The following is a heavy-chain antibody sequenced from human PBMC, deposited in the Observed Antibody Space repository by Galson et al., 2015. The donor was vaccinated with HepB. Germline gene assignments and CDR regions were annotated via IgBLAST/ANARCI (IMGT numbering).Heavy chain of an antibody. CDR3: ARVLKDILTGYEGAFDI. CDR2: IIPILGIA. D-gene: IGHD3-9*01. J-gene: IGHJ3*02. Sequence: SVKVSCKASGGTFSSYAISWVRQAPGQGLEWMGRIIPILGIANYAQKFQGRVTITADKSTSTAYMELSSLRSENTAVYYCARVLKDILTGYEGAFDIWGQGTMVTVSS. CDR1: GGTFSSYA. V-gene: IGHV1-69*04.